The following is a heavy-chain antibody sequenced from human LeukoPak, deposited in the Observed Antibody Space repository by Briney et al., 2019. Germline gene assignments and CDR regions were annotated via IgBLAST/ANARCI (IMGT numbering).Heavy chain of an antibody. D-gene: IGHD3-3*01. V-gene: IGHV4-59*12. J-gene: IGHJ4*02. CDR3: ARWRRYDFWSGYFFDY. CDR1: GDSINSYY. CDR2: IYYSGST. Sequence: SETLSLTCTVSGDSINSYYWSWIRQPPGKGLEWIGYIYYSGSTNYNPSLKSRVTISVDTSKNQFSLKLSSVTAADTAVYYCARWRRYDFWSGYFFDYWGQGTLVTVSS.